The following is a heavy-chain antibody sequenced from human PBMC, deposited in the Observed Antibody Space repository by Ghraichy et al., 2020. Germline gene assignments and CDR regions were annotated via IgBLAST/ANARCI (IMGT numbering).Heavy chain of an antibody. D-gene: IGHD5-12*01. CDR1: EFMFSMYG. CDR3: ARGSRYNGYAGAFDI. Sequence: GGSLRLSCAASEFMFSMYGMHWVRQAPGKGLEWVALIWYDGSRKNYLDYVKGRFIISRDNSENTLYLQMNGLRAEDTGVYYCARGSRYNGYAGAFDIWGPGTMVTVSS. CDR2: IWYDGSRK. V-gene: IGHV3-33*01. J-gene: IGHJ3*02.